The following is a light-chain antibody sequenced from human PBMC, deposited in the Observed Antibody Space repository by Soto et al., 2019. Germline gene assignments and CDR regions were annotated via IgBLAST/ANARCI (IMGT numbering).Light chain of an antibody. V-gene: IGKV1-33*01. CDR3: QHYDNLPLI. Sequence: DIQMPQSPSTLSASVGDRVTITCQATQDIRKYLNWYQQKPGKAPKLLIYDASSLETGVPSRFSGSGSGTDFTFTISSLQPEDFATYYCQHYDNLPLIFGQGTRLEIK. CDR2: DAS. J-gene: IGKJ5*01. CDR1: QDIRKY.